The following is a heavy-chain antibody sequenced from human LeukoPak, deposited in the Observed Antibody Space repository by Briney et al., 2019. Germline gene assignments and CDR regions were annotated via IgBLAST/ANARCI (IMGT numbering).Heavy chain of an antibody. Sequence: GGSLRLSCAASGFTFSSYTMNWVRQAPGKGLEWVSSISDSSSYTYYADSVKGRFTISRENAKNSLYLQMNSLRAGDTAVYYCARVTVYYDSSGYPGGSAFDIWGQGTMVTVSS. CDR3: ARVTVYYDSSGYPGGSAFDI. D-gene: IGHD3-22*01. CDR1: GFTFSSYT. V-gene: IGHV3-21*01. J-gene: IGHJ3*02. CDR2: ISDSSSYT.